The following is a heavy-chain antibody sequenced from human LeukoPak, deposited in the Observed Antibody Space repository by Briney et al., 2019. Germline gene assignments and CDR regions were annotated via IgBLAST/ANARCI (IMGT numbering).Heavy chain of an antibody. V-gene: IGHV3-7*01. J-gene: IGHJ5*02. CDR1: GFTFSSYN. CDR2: IKQDGSEK. Sequence: QSGGSLRLSCAASGFTFSSYNMSWVRQAPGKGLEWVANIKQDGSEKYYVDSVKGRFTISRDNAKNSLYLQMNSLRAEDTAVYYCARMAELRYFDWFPSWFDPWGQGTLVTVSS. CDR3: ARMAELRYFDWFPSWFDP. D-gene: IGHD3-9*01.